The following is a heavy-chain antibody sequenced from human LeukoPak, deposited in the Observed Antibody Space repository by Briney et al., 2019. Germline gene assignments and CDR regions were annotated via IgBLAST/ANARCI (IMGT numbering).Heavy chain of an antibody. V-gene: IGHV1-69*04. CDR1: GGTFSSYA. J-gene: IGHJ4*02. CDR2: IIPILGIA. D-gene: IGHD1-26*01. CDR3: ARDRRKWELLPEFLGHREFDY. Sequence: GASVKVSCKASGGTFSSYAISWVRQAPGQGLEWMGRIIPILGIANYAQKFQGRVTITAGESTSTAYMELSSLRSEDTAVYYCARDRRKWELLPEFLGHREFDYWGQGTLVTVSS.